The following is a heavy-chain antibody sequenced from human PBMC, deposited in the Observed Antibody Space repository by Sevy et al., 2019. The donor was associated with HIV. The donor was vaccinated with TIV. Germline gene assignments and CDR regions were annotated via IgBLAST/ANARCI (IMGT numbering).Heavy chain of an antibody. J-gene: IGHJ6*02. Sequence: GGSPRLSCAASGFTFSSYAMHWVRQAPGKGLEWVAVISYDGSNKYYADSVKGRFTISRDNSKNTLYLQMNSLRAEDTAVYYCARDTLPFGVVIYLRSYYYGMDVWGQGTTVTVSS. CDR3: ARDTLPFGVVIYLRSYYYGMDV. V-gene: IGHV3-30*04. CDR2: ISYDGSNK. CDR1: GFTFSSYA. D-gene: IGHD3-3*01.